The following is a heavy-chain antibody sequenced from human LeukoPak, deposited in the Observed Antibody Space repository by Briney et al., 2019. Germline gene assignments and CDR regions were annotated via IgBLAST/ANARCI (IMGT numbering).Heavy chain of an antibody. D-gene: IGHD3-22*01. CDR1: GFTFSSYG. CDR2: IWYDGSNK. J-gene: IGHJ4*02. CDR3: AREGYYYDSSGYYSKIFDY. V-gene: IGHV3-33*01. Sequence: PGGSLRLSCAAPGFTFSSYGMHWVRQAPGKGLEWVAVIWYDGSNKYYADSVKGRFTISRDNSKNTLYLQMNSLRAEDTAVYYCAREGYYYDSSGYYSKIFDYWGQGTLVTVSS.